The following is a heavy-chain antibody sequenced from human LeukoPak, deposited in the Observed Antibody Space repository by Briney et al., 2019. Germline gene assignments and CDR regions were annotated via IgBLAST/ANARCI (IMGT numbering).Heavy chain of an antibody. V-gene: IGHV1-69*06. CDR3: ARGDDILTLMAFDI. CDR1: GGTFSSYA. J-gene: IGHJ3*02. Sequence: ASVKVSCKASGGTFSSYAISWVRQAPGQGLEWMGGIIPIFGTTNYAQKFQGRVTITADKSTSTAYMELSSLRSEDTAVYYCARGDDILTLMAFDIWGQGTMVTVSS. CDR2: IIPIFGTT. D-gene: IGHD3-9*01.